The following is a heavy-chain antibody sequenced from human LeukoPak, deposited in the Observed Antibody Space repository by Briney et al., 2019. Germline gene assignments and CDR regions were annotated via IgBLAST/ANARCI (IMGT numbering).Heavy chain of an antibody. Sequence: GGSLRLSCAASGFTFSSYEMNWVRQAPGKGLEWVGNIQPDGSGQYPVDSLKGRFTISRDNVRNSLFLQMNSLRVEDTAVYYCASQGYARFDPWGQGTLVTVSS. V-gene: IGHV3-7*01. CDR3: ASQGYARFDP. CDR2: IQPDGSGQ. D-gene: IGHD3-16*01. J-gene: IGHJ5*02. CDR1: GFTFSSYE.